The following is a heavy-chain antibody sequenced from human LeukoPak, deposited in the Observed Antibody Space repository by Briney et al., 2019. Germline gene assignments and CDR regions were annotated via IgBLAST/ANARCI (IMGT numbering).Heavy chain of an antibody. CDR3: AKGLRTGVGPYMGYHYYMDV. Sequence: GGSLRLSCAASGFTFSSYAMSWVRQAPGKGLKWVSTINDNGDGTYYAHSVRGRFTISRDNSYNTVSLKMNSLGDEDTGVYYCAKGLRTGVGPYMGYHYYMDVWGKGTTVTVSS. CDR1: GFTFSSYA. D-gene: IGHD1-14*01. J-gene: IGHJ6*03. V-gene: IGHV3-23*01. CDR2: INDNGDGT.